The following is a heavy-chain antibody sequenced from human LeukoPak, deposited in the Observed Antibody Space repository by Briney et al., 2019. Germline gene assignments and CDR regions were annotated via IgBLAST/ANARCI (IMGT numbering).Heavy chain of an antibody. V-gene: IGHV4-39*07. CDR3: ARVAGDSSSWYGIYYYYYMDV. Sequence: SETLSLTCTASGGSISSGSYYWGWIRQPPGKGLEWIGSIYYSGSTYYNPSLKSRVTISVDTSKNQFSLKLSSVTAADTAVYYCARVAGDSSSWYGIYYYYYMDVWGKGTTVTVSS. J-gene: IGHJ6*03. D-gene: IGHD6-13*01. CDR1: GGSISSGSYY. CDR2: IYYSGST.